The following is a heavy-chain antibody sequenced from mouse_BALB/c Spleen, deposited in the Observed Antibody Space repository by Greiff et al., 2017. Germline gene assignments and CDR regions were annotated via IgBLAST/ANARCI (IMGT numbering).Heavy chain of an antibody. CDR3: ARDSSGSSYDAMDY. Sequence: EVKLVESGGGLVQPGGSLRLSCATSGFTFTDYYMSWVRQPPGKALEWLGFIRNKANGYTTEYSASVKGRFTISRDNSQSILYLQMNTLRAEDSATYYCARDSSGSSYDAMDYWGQGTTVTVSS. CDR1: GFTFTDYY. CDR2: IRNKANGYTT. D-gene: IGHD1-1*01. J-gene: IGHJ4*01. V-gene: IGHV7-3*02.